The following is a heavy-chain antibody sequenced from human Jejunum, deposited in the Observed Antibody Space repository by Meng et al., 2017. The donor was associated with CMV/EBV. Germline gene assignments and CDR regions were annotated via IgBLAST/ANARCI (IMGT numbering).Heavy chain of an antibody. Sequence: QVQLQEPGPGLVKPSETLSLTCTGSGGSVNNYYWSWIRQSSGKGLEWIGRFYSSDTYNYHPSLDSRVTMSLDTSKNQFSLNLRSVTAADTATYYCARGPGASTREGFDYWGLGTLVTVSS. V-gene: IGHV4-4*07. CDR1: GGSVNNYY. CDR2: FYSSDTY. J-gene: IGHJ4*02. D-gene: IGHD1-26*01. CDR3: ARGPGASTREGFDY.